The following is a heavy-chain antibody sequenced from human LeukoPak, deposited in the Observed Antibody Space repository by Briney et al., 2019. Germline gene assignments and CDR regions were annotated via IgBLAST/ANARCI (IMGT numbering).Heavy chain of an antibody. Sequence: SVKVSCKSSGGTFSSYAISGVRQAPGQGVEWMGGIIPIFGTANYAQKFQGRVTITADKSTHTAYMALSSLRSEDTAVYCCARDLGRGWYDYWGQGTLVTVSS. D-gene: IGHD6-19*01. CDR2: IIPIFGTA. CDR3: ARDLGRGWYDY. J-gene: IGHJ4*02. CDR1: GGTFSSYA. V-gene: IGHV1-69*06.